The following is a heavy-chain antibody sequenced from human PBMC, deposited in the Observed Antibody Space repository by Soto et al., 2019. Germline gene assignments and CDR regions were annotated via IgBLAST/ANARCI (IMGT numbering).Heavy chain of an antibody. CDR3: ATERDYGDYDYYYGMDV. CDR1: GGSFSGYY. CDR2: INHSGST. D-gene: IGHD4-17*01. V-gene: IGHV4-34*01. J-gene: IGHJ6*02. Sequence: SETLSLTCAVYGGSFSGYYWSWIRQPPGKGLEWIGEINHSGSTNYNPSLKSRVTISVDTSKNQFSLKLSSVTAADTAVYYCATERDYGDYDYYYGMDVWGQGTTVT.